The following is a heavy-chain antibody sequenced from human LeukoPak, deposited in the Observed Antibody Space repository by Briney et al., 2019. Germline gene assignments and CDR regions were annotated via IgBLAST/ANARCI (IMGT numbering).Heavy chain of an antibody. CDR2: INHSGST. CDR3: ARGDSGGSVDY. CDR1: GGSFSGYY. Sequence: SETLSLTSAVYGGSFSGYYWSWIRQPPGKGLEWIGEINHSGSTNYNPSLKSRVTISVDTSKNQFSLKLSSVTAADTAVYYCARGDSGGSVDYWGQGTLVTVSS. V-gene: IGHV4-34*01. D-gene: IGHD2-15*01. J-gene: IGHJ4*02.